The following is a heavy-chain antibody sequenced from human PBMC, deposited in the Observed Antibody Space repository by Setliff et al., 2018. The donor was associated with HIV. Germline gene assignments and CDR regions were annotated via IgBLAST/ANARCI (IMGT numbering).Heavy chain of an antibody. CDR3: AKTIAALDY. V-gene: IGHV3-33*06. Sequence: PGGSLRLSCAASGFTFSSYGMHWVRQAPGKGLEWVAVIWYDGSNKYYADSVKGRFTISRDNSKNTLYLQMNSLRAEDTAVYFCAKTIAALDYWGQGSLVTVSS. J-gene: IGHJ4*02. CDR2: IWYDGSNK. CDR1: GFTFSSYG. D-gene: IGHD6-13*01.